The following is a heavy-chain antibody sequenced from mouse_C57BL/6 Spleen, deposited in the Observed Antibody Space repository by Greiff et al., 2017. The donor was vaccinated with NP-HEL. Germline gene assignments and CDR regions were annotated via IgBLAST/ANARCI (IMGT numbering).Heavy chain of an antibody. J-gene: IGHJ4*01. CDR2: IYPGDGDT. Sequence: QVQLQQSGAELVKPGASVKISCKASGYAFSSYWMNWVKQRPGKGLEWIGQIYPGDGDTNYNGKFKGKATLTADKSSSTAYMQLSSLTSEDSAVYFCARIDYDGGAMDYWGQGTSVTVSS. V-gene: IGHV1-80*01. CDR3: ARIDYDGGAMDY. D-gene: IGHD2-4*01. CDR1: GYAFSSYW.